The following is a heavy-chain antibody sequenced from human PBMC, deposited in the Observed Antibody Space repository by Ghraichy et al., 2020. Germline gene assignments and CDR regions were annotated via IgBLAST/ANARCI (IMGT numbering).Heavy chain of an antibody. Sequence: GGSLRLSCAASGFTFSIYAMTWVRQAPGKGLEWVSGISGSGVITYYADSVKGRFTISRDNSKNTLYLQMNSLRAEDTAVYYCAKLTQLELSRFVYFDCWGQGTLVTVSS. CDR3: AKLTQLELSRFVYFDC. CDR1: GFTFSIYA. J-gene: IGHJ4*02. CDR2: ISGSGVIT. D-gene: IGHD1-1*01. V-gene: IGHV3-23*01.